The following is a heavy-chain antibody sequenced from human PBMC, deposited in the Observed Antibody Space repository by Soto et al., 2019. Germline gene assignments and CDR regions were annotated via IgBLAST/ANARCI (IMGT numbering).Heavy chain of an antibody. J-gene: IGHJ6*02. CDR3: AKALDSTRSLTYYDYGMDV. D-gene: IGHD7-27*01. V-gene: IGHV3-30*18. Sequence: QVQLVESGGGVVQPGRSLRLSCAASGFTFSSYGMHWVRQAPGKGLEWVAVISYDGSNKYYADSVKGRFTISRDNSENTLYLQMNSLRAEDTAVYYCAKALDSTRSLTYYDYGMDVWGQGTTVTVSS. CDR2: ISYDGSNK. CDR1: GFTFSSYG.